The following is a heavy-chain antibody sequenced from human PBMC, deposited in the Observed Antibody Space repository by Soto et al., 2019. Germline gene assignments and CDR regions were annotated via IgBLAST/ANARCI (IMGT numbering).Heavy chain of an antibody. CDR2: IKQDGSEQ. D-gene: IGHD3-16*02. CDR3: ARALTAGVFYDHNWGAYLPKAYGLGV. CDR1: GFTFNSYW. V-gene: IGHV3-7*01. J-gene: IGHJ6*02. Sequence: EVQLVESGGGLVQPGGSVRLACAASGFTFNSYWMNWVRQAPGKGLEWVANIKQDGSEQYFVDSVRGRFSVSRDNANNLMYLEMSSLRVEDTAVYYCARALTAGVFYDHNWGAYLPKAYGLGVWGQGTAVTVSS.